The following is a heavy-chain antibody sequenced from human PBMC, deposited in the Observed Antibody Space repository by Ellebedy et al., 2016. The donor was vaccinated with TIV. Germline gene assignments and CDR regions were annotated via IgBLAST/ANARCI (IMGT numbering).Heavy chain of an antibody. J-gene: IGHJ4*01. CDR1: GFTFSTYW. CDR3: ARSPATGTVDY. Sequence: GESLKISXAASGFTFSTYWMSWVRRAPGKGLEWVANINQGGSETYYVDSVKGRFTMSRDNAKNSLYLQLNSLRAEDTAVYYCARSPATGTVDYWGHGTLVTVSS. V-gene: IGHV3-7*01. CDR2: INQGGSET. D-gene: IGHD1-1*01.